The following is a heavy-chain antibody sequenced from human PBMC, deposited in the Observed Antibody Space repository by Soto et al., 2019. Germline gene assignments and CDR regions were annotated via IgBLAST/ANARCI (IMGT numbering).Heavy chain of an antibody. V-gene: IGHV3-23*01. J-gene: IGHJ6*02. CDR2: VSGIGYST. CDR1: GFTFDNYA. Sequence: EVQLLESGGGLVQPGGSLRLSCAASGFTFDNYAMTWVRQAPGKGLEWVSAVSGIGYSTYYADSVKGRFTISRDNSKNTLYLQMNSLRAEDTAIYYCAKGLAIVPAANTPYYYGLDVWGQGTTVTVSS. CDR3: AKGLAIVPAANTPYYYGLDV. D-gene: IGHD2-2*01.